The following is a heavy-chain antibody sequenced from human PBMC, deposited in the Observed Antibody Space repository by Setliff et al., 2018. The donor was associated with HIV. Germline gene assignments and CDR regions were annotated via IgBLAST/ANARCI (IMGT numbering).Heavy chain of an antibody. CDR2: ISPSGGTT. Sequence: GASVKVSCKASGYTFTNYYIHWVRQAPGQGLEGMGVISPSGGTTSYEQKFQGRVTMTRDTSTNTVYMALSGLRSEDTAVYYCARVALPGITPLRHFDYWGQGTLVTVSS. CDR1: GYTFTNYY. D-gene: IGHD3-10*01. V-gene: IGHV1-46*01. J-gene: IGHJ4*02. CDR3: ARVALPGITPLRHFDY.